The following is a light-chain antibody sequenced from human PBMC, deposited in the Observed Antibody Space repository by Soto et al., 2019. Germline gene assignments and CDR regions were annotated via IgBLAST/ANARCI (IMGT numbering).Light chain of an antibody. J-gene: IGKJ1*01. CDR3: LQYNNWWT. V-gene: IGKV3-15*01. Sequence: EIVLTQSQATLSVSPGERVTLSCRASQSVRSNLAWYQQKPGQAPRLLIYGASTRATGLPARFSGSGSGTDFTLTISSLQSEDFAVYYCLQYNNWWTFGQGTKVDIK. CDR1: QSVRSN. CDR2: GAS.